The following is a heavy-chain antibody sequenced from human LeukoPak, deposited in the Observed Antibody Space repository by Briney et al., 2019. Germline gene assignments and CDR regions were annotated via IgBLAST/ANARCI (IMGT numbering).Heavy chain of an antibody. Sequence: ASVKDSCKASGYTFTGFYIHWVRQAPAQGVEWMGWINHNNGGTNYAQKVQGRVTMTRDTSISTAYMDLNSLRSDDTAVYYCARESYVSSTDYWGQGTLVTVSS. V-gene: IGHV1-2*02. CDR3: ARESYVSSTDY. CDR1: GYTFTGFY. D-gene: IGHD6-13*01. CDR2: INHNNGGT. J-gene: IGHJ4*02.